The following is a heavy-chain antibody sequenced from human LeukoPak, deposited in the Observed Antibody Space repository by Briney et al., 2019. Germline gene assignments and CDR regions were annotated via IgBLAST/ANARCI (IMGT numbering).Heavy chain of an antibody. J-gene: IGHJ3*02. V-gene: IGHV3-53*01. CDR1: GFTFSSNY. CDR2: IYSGSNT. D-gene: IGHD6-13*01. CDR3: ARYAAATGQDAFDI. Sequence: PGGSLRLSCAASGFTFSSNYMTWVRQAPGKGLEWVSVIYSGSNTYYADSVKGRFTISRDNSKNKLYLQMNSLRAEDTAVYYCARYAAATGQDAFDIWGQGTMVTVSS.